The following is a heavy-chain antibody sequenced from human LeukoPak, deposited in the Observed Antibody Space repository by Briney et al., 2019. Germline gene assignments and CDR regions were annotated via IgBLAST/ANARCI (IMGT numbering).Heavy chain of an antibody. CDR1: GGSFSGYY. V-gene: IGHV4-34*01. D-gene: IGHD5-18*01. CDR2: SNHSGSS. J-gene: IGHJ4*02. CDR3: ASPGYSYGYSY. Sequence: SETLSLTCAVYGGSFSGYYWSWIRKPPGKGLERMGESNHSGSSNYNPSPTSRATISVDPSKNQFSLKLSSVPAADTAVYYCASPGYSYGYSYWGQGTLVTVSS.